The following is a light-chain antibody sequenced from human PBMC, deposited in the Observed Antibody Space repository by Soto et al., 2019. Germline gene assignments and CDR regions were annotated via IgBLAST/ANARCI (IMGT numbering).Light chain of an antibody. V-gene: IGLV1-40*01. Sequence: QSVLTQPPSVAGAPGQRGTISCTGSSSNIAAGYDVHWYQQLPGTAPKLLIYGNSNRPSRVPDRFSGSKSGTSASLAITGLQAEDEADYYCQSYDSSLSGGVFGGGTKLTVL. CDR1: SSNIAAGYD. J-gene: IGLJ2*01. CDR3: QSYDSSLSGGV. CDR2: GNS.